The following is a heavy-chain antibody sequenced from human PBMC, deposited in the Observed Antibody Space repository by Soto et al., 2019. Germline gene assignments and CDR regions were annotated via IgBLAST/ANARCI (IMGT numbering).Heavy chain of an antibody. Sequence: XETLSLTCSVYGWSFSGYYWSWIRQPPGRGLEWIGEINHSGSTNYNPSLKSRVTISVDTSKNQFSLKLSSVTAADTAVYYCARLDYGDFPTIYYYYGMDVWGQGTTATVSS. CDR3: ARLDYGDFPTIYYYYGMDV. CDR1: GWSFSGYY. V-gene: IGHV4-34*01. D-gene: IGHD4-17*01. J-gene: IGHJ6*02. CDR2: INHSGST.